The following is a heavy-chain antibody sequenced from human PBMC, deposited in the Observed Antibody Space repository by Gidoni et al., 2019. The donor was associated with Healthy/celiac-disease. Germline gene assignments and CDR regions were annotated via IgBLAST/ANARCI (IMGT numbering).Heavy chain of an antibody. J-gene: IGHJ3*02. V-gene: IGHV1-69*01. CDR1: GGTFSSYA. CDR3: ARAAYDSSGYYYVYYAFDI. CDR2: IIPIFGKA. Sequence: QVQLVQSGAEVKKPGSSVKVSCKASGGTFSSYAISWVRQAPGQGLEWMGGIIPIFGKANYAQKFQGRVTITADESTSTAYMELSSLRSEDTAVYYCARAAYDSSGYYYVYYAFDIWGQGTMVTVSS. D-gene: IGHD3-22*01.